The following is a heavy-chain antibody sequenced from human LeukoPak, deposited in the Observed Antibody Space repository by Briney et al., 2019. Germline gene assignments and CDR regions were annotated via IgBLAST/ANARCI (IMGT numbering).Heavy chain of an antibody. D-gene: IGHD6-13*01. V-gene: IGHV4-39*01. J-gene: IGHJ5*02. CDR1: GFTFSSYG. CDR3: ARPAAGTNWFDP. Sequence: GTLRLSCAASGFTFSSYGMSWIRQPPGKGLEWIGSIYKTGSTNYSPSLKSRVFISVDTSNNQFSLKLSSVTAADTAVYYCARPAAGTNWFDPWGQGTLVTVSS. CDR2: IYKTGST.